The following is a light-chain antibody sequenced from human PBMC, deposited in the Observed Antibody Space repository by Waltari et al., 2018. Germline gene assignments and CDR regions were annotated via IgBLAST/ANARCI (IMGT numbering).Light chain of an antibody. CDR1: QSLVHSDGNTY. V-gene: IGKV2-30*02. CDR3: MQVTHWPHT. J-gene: IGKJ2*01. Sequence: VVMTQSPLSLPGTLGQPASISCRSSQSLVHSDGNTYLEWFQQRPGQSPRRLSYKVSNRDSGVPDRFSGSGSGTDFTLKISRVEAEDVGLYYCMQVTHWPHTFGQGTSLEI. CDR2: KVS.